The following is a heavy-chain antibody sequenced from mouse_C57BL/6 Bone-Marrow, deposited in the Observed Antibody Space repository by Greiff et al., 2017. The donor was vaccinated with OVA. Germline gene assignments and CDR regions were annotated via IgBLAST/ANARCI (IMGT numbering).Heavy chain of an antibody. CDR1: GFTFSSYG. J-gene: IGHJ4*01. D-gene: IGHD6-1*01. Sequence: DVKLVESGGDLVKPGGSLKLSCAASGFTFSSYGMSWVRQTPDKRLEWVATISSGGSYTYYPDSVKGRFTISRDNAKNTLYLQMSSLKSEDTAMYYCARGPLYAMDYWGQGTSVTVSS. V-gene: IGHV5-6*02. CDR3: ARGPLYAMDY. CDR2: ISSGGSYT.